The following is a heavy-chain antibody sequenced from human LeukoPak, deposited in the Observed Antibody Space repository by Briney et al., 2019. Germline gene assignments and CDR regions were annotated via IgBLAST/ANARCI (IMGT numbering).Heavy chain of an antibody. V-gene: IGHV4-34*01. J-gene: IGHJ2*01. CDR3: AREKSPIAVAGKKGYWYFDL. Sequence: PSETLSLTCAVYGGSFSGYYWSWIRQPPGKGLEWIGEINHSGSTNYNPSLKSRVTISVDTSKNQFSLKLSSVTAADTAVYYCAREKSPIAVAGKKGYWYFDLWGRGTLVTVSS. D-gene: IGHD6-19*01. CDR2: INHSGST. CDR1: GGSFSGYY.